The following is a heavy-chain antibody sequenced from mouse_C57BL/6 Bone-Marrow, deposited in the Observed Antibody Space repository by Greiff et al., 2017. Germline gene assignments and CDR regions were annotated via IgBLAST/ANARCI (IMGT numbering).Heavy chain of an antibody. CDR2: IDPSDSYT. CDR1: GYTFTSYW. J-gene: IGHJ3*01. CDR3: AREGYDSWFAY. Sequence: QVQLQQPGAELVMPGASVKLSCKASGYTFTSYWMHWMKQRPGQGLEWIGEIDPSDSYTNYNQKFKGKSTLTVDKSSSTAYMQLSSLTSEDSAVYYCAREGYDSWFAYWGQGTLVTVSA. D-gene: IGHD2-4*01. V-gene: IGHV1-69*01.